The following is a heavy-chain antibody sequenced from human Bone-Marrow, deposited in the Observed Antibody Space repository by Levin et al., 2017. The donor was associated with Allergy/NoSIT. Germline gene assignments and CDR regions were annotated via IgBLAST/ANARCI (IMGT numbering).Heavy chain of an antibody. CDR3: ARESLVDIVATITGVPRYYYGMDV. Sequence: ASVKVSCKASGGTFSSYTISWVRQAPGQGLEWMGRIIPILGIANYAQKFQGRVTITADKSTSTAYMELSSLRSEDTAVYYCARESLVDIVATITGVPRYYYGMDVWGQGTTVTVSS. CDR1: GGTFSSYT. D-gene: IGHD5-12*01. J-gene: IGHJ6*02. CDR2: IIPILGIA. V-gene: IGHV1-69*04.